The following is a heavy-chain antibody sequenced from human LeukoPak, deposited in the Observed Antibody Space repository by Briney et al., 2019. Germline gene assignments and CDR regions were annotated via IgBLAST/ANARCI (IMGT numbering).Heavy chain of an antibody. CDR3: ANEGATRWIRFDY. D-gene: IGHD1-26*01. V-gene: IGHV3-30*02. CDR2: IRYDGSNK. CDR1: GFTFSSYG. J-gene: IGHJ4*02. Sequence: GGSLRLSCAASGFTFSSYGMHWVRQAPGKGLEWVAFIRYDGSNKYYADSVKGRFTISRDNSKNTLYLQMNSLRAEDTAVYYCANEGATRWIRFDYWGQGTLVTVSS.